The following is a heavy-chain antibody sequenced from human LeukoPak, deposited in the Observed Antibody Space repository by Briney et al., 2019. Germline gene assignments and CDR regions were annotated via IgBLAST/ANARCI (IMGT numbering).Heavy chain of an antibody. V-gene: IGHV3-23*01. J-gene: IGHJ4*02. CDR2: ISGSGGST. CDR1: GFTFSSYA. CDR3: AKDLGGAMIVVV. D-gene: IGHD3-22*01. Sequence: GRSLRLSCAASGFTFSSYAMRWVRQAPGKGLEWVSSISGSGGSTYYADSVKGRFTISRDNSKNTLYLQMNSLRAEDTAIYYCAKDLGGAMIVVVGGQGTLVTVSS.